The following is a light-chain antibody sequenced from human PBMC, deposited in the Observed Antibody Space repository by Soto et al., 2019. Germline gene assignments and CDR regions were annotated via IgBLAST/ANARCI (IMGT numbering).Light chain of an antibody. Sequence: EIVLTQSPATLPLSPGERATLSCRASQTVSSSLAWYQQKPGQAPRLLIYEVSNRATGIPARFSGSGSGADFNLPISRLEPGDFALYYCQQHINWPLTFGGGTKV. CDR2: EVS. CDR3: QQHINWPLT. CDR1: QTVSSS. J-gene: IGKJ4*01. V-gene: IGKV3-11*01.